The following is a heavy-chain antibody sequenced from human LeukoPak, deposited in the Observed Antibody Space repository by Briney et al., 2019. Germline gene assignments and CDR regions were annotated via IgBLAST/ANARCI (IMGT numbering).Heavy chain of an antibody. J-gene: IGHJ4*02. Sequence: SETLSLTCAVYGGSFSGYYWSWIHQPPGKGLEWIGEINHSGSTNYNPSLKSRVTISVDTSKNQLFLKLSSVTAADTAVYYCARVGYSSSWVDHWGQGTLVTVSS. CDR1: GGSFSGYY. CDR3: ARVGYSSSWVDH. V-gene: IGHV4-34*01. D-gene: IGHD6-13*01. CDR2: INHSGST.